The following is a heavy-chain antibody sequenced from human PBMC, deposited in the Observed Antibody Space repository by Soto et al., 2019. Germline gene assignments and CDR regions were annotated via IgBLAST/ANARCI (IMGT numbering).Heavy chain of an antibody. CDR1: GGTFSSYT. J-gene: IGHJ6*03. CDR2: IIPILGIA. D-gene: IGHD2-2*01. V-gene: IGHV1-69*02. Sequence: GASVKVSCKASGGTFSSYTISWVRQAPGQGLEWMGRIIPILGIANYAQKFQGRVTITADKSTSTAYMELSSLRSEDTAVYYCAAYCSSTSCYEDYYYYYYMDVWGKGTTVTVSS. CDR3: AAYCSSTSCYEDYYYYYYMDV.